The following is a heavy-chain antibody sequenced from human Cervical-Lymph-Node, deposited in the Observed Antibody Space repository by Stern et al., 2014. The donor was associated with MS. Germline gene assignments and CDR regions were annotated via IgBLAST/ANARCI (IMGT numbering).Heavy chain of an antibody. J-gene: IGHJ4*02. V-gene: IGHV3-30*04. CDR1: GFRFRSYA. CDR2: MSYDGSKK. CDR3: ARDKGGDYGSIDY. Sequence: VQLEESGGGVAQPGTSLRLSCAASGFRFRSYAMHWVRQAPGKGLEWVAIMSYDGSKKYYAGSVKGRFIISRDNSNNTVSLQMNSLRPEDTAVYYCARDKGGDYGSIDYWGQGTRITVSS. D-gene: IGHD4-17*01.